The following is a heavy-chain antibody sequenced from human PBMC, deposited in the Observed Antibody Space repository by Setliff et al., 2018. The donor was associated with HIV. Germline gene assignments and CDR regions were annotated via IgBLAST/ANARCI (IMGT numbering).Heavy chain of an antibody. V-gene: IGHV1-18*01. CDR2: ISANNGNT. D-gene: IGHD3-10*01. J-gene: IGHJ4*02. CDR1: GYTFTSYG. CDR3: AREARDVVRGVIIADY. Sequence: GESLKVSCKASGYTFTSYGLNWVRQAPGQGLEWMGWISANNGNTNYAQKLQGRVTMTTDTSTSTAYMELGSLRSDDTAVYYCAREARDVVRGVIIADYWGQGTLVTVSS.